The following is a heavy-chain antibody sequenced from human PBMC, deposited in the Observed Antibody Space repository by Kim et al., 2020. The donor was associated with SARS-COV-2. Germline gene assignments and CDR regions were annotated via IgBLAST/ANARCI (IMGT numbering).Heavy chain of an antibody. D-gene: IGHD3-10*01. CDR1: GGSISSYY. CDR3: ARNPPGFYGSGSPYPRNWFDP. Sequence: SETLSLTCTVSGGSISSYYWSWIRQPPGKGLEWIGYIYYSGSTNYNPSLKSRVTISVDTSKNQFSLKLSSVTAADTAVYYCARNPPGFYGSGSPYPRNWFDPWGQGTLVTVSS. V-gene: IGHV4-59*01. J-gene: IGHJ5*02. CDR2: IYYSGST.